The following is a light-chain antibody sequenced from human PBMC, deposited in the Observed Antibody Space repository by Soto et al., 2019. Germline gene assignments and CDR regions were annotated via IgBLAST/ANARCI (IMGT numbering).Light chain of an antibody. V-gene: IGKV1-33*01. Sequence: DIHMTQSPSSPSASVVDIVTITFQASQNINNYLNWYQRKPGRAPKLLIYDASNLEAGVPSRFRGSGSGTDFTFTISRLQTEDIATYYCQQYENLPTFGQGTRLEIK. CDR3: QQYENLPT. CDR1: QNINNY. J-gene: IGKJ5*01. CDR2: DAS.